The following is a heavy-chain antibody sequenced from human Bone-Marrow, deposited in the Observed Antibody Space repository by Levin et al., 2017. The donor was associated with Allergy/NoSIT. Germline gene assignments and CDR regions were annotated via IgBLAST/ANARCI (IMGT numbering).Heavy chain of an antibody. J-gene: IGHJ2*01. CDR2: ISPASGKT. CDR1: GYSFIDYG. V-gene: IGHV1-18*01. Sequence: GESLKISCKASGYSFIDYGLTWVRQAPGQGLEWMGWISPASGKTAYAQKFEGRVIMTTDTPTSTAYMELRSLRSDDTAMYYCTRDLRYCSCETCSDLWFFDLWGRGTLVTVSS. CDR3: TRDLRYCSCETCSDLWFFDL. D-gene: IGHD2-15*01.